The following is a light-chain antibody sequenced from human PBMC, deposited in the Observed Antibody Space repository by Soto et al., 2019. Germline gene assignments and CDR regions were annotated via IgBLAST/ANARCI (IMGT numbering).Light chain of an antibody. CDR1: QSVGSRW. CDR3: QQYYSFRT. Sequence: EIVLTQSPGTVSLSPGERATLSCRASQSVGSRWLAWYQQKPGQAPRVLIYGGSNRATGIPDRLSGSGHGTDFTLTISRLEPEDFAVYYCQQYYSFRTFGQGTKVEIK. J-gene: IGKJ1*01. V-gene: IGKV3-20*01. CDR2: GGS.